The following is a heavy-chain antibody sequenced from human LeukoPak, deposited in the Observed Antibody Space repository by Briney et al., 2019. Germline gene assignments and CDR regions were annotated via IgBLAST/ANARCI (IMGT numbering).Heavy chain of an antibody. V-gene: IGHV1-8*01. CDR1: GYTFTSYD. CDR2: MNPNSGNT. D-gene: IGHD3-22*01. J-gene: IGHJ3*02. CDR3: ARGHYYDSSGYPDRVAYAFDI. Sequence: ASVKVSCKASGYTFTSYDINWVRQATGQGLEWMGWMNPNSGNTGYAQKFQGRVTMTRNTAISTAYMELSSLRSGDTAVYYCARGHYYDSSGYPDRVAYAFDIWGQGTMVIVSS.